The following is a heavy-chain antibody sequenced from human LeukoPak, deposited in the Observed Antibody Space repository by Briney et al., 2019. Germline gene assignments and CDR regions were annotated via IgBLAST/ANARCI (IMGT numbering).Heavy chain of an antibody. CDR2: INPNSGGT. CDR3: ARDDDPSRDRLNTAMAHMGVLDY. V-gene: IGHV1-2*02. CDR1: GYTFTGYY. D-gene: IGHD5-18*01. J-gene: IGHJ4*02. Sequence: GASVKVSCKASGYTFTGYYMHWVRQAPGQGLEWMGWINPNSGGTNYAQKLQGRVTMTTDTSTSTAYMELRSLRSDDTAVYYCARDDDPSRDRLNTAMAHMGVLDYWGQGTLVTVSS.